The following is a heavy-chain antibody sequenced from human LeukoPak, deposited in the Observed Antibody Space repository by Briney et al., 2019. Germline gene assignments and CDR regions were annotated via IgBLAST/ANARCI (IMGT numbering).Heavy chain of an antibody. V-gene: IGHV3-23*01. D-gene: IGHD1-1*01. CDR2: VSGTGGRT. CDR1: GFTFSTYA. J-gene: IGHJ4*02. CDR3: AREDWNPDY. Sequence: PGGSLRLSCAASGFTFSTYAMSWVRQAPGKGLEWVSVVSGTGGRTYYADSVKGRFTISRDNSKNTLYLQMNSLRAEDTAVYYCAREDWNPDYWGQGTLVTVSS.